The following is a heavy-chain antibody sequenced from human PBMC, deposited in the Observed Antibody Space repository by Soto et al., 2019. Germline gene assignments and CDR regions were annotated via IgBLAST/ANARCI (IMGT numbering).Heavy chain of an antibody. D-gene: IGHD1-26*01. CDR1: GGSISSDYL. J-gene: IGHJ4*02. V-gene: IGHV4-4*02. CDR3: ARCFSVGRGPIIIVDDFDS. Sequence: SGTLSLTCAVSGGSISSDYLRILVRQAAGKGLEWVGESCHTGGTDSNPSLESRATISVDKSKNQVSLKLNSLTAADTAVYYGARCFSVGRGPIIIVDDFDSWGQGTLVTVSS. CDR2: SCHTGGT.